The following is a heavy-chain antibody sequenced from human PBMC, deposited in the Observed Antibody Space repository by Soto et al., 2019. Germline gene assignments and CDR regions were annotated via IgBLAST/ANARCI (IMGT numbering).Heavy chain of an antibody. V-gene: IGHV4-30-2*01. D-gene: IGHD6-19*01. J-gene: IGHJ5*02. Sequence: KPSETLSLTCNMSGDSYSISTYSWSWNRQPPGKALQWIGFIYQSGVTSYNPSLASRVSISLDRSNNQCSLKLKSVTAADTAVYFCAGMPYTSGLRFDPWGPGTLVTVSS. CDR1: GDSYSISTYS. CDR2: IYQSGVT. CDR3: AGMPYTSGLRFDP.